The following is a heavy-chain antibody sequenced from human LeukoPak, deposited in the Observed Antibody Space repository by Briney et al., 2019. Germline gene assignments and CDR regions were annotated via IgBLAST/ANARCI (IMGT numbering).Heavy chain of an antibody. Sequence: PGGSLRLSCAASGFTFSHYAMHWVRQAPGKGLEWVARISSDGGTLHYADSAKGRFSISRDNSRNTLYVQMNSLRPEDTALYYCARDGDYNSGYGKDYWGQGTLVTVSS. CDR3: ARDGDYNSGYGKDY. CDR1: GFTFSHYA. J-gene: IGHJ4*02. V-gene: IGHV3-30-3*01. D-gene: IGHD5-18*01. CDR2: ISSDGGTL.